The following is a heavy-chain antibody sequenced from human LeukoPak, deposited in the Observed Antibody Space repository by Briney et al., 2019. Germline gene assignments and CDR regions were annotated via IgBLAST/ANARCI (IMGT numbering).Heavy chain of an antibody. CDR2: IYSGGTT. CDR3: ARRAGGYSHPYDY. J-gene: IGHJ4*02. Sequence: GSLRLSCAVSGFTVSGNYMSWVRQAPGKGLEWVSLIYSGGTTYYADSVKGRFTISSDNSKNTLYLQMNSLRAEDTAVYYCARRAGGYSHPYDYWGQGILVTVSS. CDR1: GFTVSGNY. V-gene: IGHV3-53*01. D-gene: IGHD4-23*01.